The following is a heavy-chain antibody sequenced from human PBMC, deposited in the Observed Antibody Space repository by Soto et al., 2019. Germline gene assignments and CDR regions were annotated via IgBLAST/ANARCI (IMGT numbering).Heavy chain of an antibody. CDR3: ARDAYYYDSSGYYYYGMDV. V-gene: IGHV3-30-3*01. CDR2: ISYDGSNK. D-gene: IGHD3-22*01. J-gene: IGHJ6*02. Sequence: QVQLVESGGGVVQPGRSLRLSCAASGFTFSSYAMHWVRQAPGKGLEWVAVISYDGSNKYYADSVKGRFTISRDNSKNTRYLQMNSLRAEDTAVYYCARDAYYYDSSGYYYYGMDVWGQGTTVTVSS. CDR1: GFTFSSYA.